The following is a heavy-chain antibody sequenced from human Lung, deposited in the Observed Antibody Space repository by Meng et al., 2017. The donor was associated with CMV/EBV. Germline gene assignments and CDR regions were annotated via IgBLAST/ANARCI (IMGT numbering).Heavy chain of an antibody. D-gene: IGHD1-26*01. CDR3: AKGKWGGYYYYYGMDV. Sequence: GEXXKISCAASGFTFSTFAMSWVRQAPGKGLQWVSVIYSGDDSTYYADSVKGRFTISRDNSKNMLYLQMNSQRAEDSAVYFCAKGKWGGYYYYYGMDVWGRGTTVTVSS. CDR1: GFTFSTFA. V-gene: IGHV3-23*03. CDR2: IYSGDDST. J-gene: IGHJ6*01.